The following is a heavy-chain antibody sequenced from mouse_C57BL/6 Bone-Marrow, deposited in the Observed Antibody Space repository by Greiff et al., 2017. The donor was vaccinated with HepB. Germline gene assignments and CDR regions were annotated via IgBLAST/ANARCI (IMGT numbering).Heavy chain of an antibody. CDR2: ISSGGSYT. J-gene: IGHJ3*01. CDR1: GFTFSSYG. V-gene: IGHV5-6*01. Sequence: EVKVVESGGDLVKPGGSLKLSCAASGFTFSSYGMSWVRQTPDKRLEWVATISSGGSYTYYPDSVKGRFTISRDNAKNTLYLQMSSLKSEDTAMYYCARPGYVAWFAYWGHGTLVTVSA. CDR3: ARPGYVAWFAY. D-gene: IGHD3-1*01.